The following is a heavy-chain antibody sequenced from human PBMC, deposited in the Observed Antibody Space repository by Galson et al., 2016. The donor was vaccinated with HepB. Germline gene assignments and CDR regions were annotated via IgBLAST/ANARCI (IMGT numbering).Heavy chain of an antibody. J-gene: IGHJ4*01. CDR3: TAIFGVIVGIRDY. V-gene: IGHV3-15*01. D-gene: IGHD3-3*01. CDR1: GLTFNKAW. CDR2: SQSSTDGGAA. Sequence: SLRLSCAVSGLTFNKAWITWVRQAPGKGLEWVGRSQSSTDGGAADYAPPLKGRFTISRDDAKSTLYLQMDNLTTDETAIYYCTAIFGVIVGIRDYWGHGTLVSVSS.